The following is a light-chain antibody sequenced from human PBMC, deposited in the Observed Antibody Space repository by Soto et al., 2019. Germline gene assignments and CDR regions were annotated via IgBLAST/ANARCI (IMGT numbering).Light chain of an antibody. Sequence: IQMTQSPSTLPASVGDRVTITCRASQSISSWLAWYQQKPGKAPKLLIYKASTLKSGVPSRFSDSGSGTEGTLTISRLKKDDCATYDCQHYNSYSEAFGQGTKVDIK. J-gene: IGKJ1*01. CDR2: KAS. CDR1: QSISSW. V-gene: IGKV1-5*03. CDR3: QHYNSYSEA.